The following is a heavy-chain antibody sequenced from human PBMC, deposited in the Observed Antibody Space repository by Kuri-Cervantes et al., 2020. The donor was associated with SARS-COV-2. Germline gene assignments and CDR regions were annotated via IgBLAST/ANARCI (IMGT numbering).Heavy chain of an antibody. Sequence: GGSLRLSCAASGFNFRACAMSWVRQAPGKGLEWVSGISVSGDGTYYADSVKGRFTISRDNSKNALYLQVNSLRVEDTALYFCVKDGWNLGDYFDFWGQGTLVTVSS. J-gene: IGHJ4*02. D-gene: IGHD1-1*01. CDR3: VKDGWNLGDYFDF. CDR2: ISVSGDGT. V-gene: IGHV3-23*01. CDR1: GFNFRACA.